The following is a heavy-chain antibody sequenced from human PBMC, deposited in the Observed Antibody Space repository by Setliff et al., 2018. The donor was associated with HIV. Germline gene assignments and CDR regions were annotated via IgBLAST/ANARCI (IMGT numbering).Heavy chain of an antibody. CDR2: LSGTSSTI. CDR1: GGSISSYY. CDR3: ASDGSLPDY. D-gene: IGHD5-12*01. J-gene: IGHJ4*02. Sequence: LSLTCTVSGGSISSYYWSWIRQAPGKGLEWVSSLSGTSSTIYLADSVKGRFTISRDNAQSTLDLQMNSLRVEDTAVYFCASDGSLPDYWGRGTLVTVSS. V-gene: IGHV3-11*04.